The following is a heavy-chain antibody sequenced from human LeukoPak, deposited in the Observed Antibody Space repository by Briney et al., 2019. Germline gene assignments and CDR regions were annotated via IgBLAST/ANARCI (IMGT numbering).Heavy chain of an antibody. CDR3: ASLTSSSGYSIYYYYGMDV. Sequence: SETLSLTCTVSGGSISSSSYYWGWIRQPPGKGLEWIGSIYYSGITYYNPSLKSRVTISVDTSKNQFSLKLSSVTAADTAVYYCASLTSSSGYSIYYYYGMDVWGQGTTVTVSS. CDR1: GGSISSSSYY. D-gene: IGHD3-22*01. V-gene: IGHV4-39*01. CDR2: IYYSGIT. J-gene: IGHJ6*02.